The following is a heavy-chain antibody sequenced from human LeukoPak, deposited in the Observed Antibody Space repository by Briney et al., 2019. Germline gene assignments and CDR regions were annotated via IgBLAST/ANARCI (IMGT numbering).Heavy chain of an antibody. Sequence: GGSLRLSCAASGFTVSSNYMSWVRQAPGKGLEWVAVISYDGSNKYYADSVKGRFTISRDNAKNSLYLQMNSLRAEDTAVYYCAKDPFGSGSYKWRFDPWGQGTLVTVSS. CDR2: ISYDGSNK. CDR3: AKDPFGSGSYKWRFDP. J-gene: IGHJ5*02. D-gene: IGHD3-10*01. CDR1: GFTVSSNY. V-gene: IGHV3-33*03.